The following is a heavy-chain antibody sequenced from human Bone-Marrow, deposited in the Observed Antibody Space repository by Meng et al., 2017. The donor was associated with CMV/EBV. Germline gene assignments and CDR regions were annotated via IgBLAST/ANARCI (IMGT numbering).Heavy chain of an antibody. Sequence: GGSLRLSCAASGFTFSDYYMSWIRQSPGKGLEWISFISGSGSAINYADSVKGRFTMSRDNAKNSLYLEMNSLRAEDTAVYYCAREVAAAGDYWGQGTLVTVSS. CDR1: GFTFSDYY. CDR2: ISGSGSAI. V-gene: IGHV3-11*04. D-gene: IGHD6-13*01. J-gene: IGHJ4*02. CDR3: AREVAAAGDY.